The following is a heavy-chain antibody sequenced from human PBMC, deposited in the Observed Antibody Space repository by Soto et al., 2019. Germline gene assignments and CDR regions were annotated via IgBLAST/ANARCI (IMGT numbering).Heavy chain of an antibody. V-gene: IGHV6-1*01. Sequence: SQTLSLTCAISGDSVSGNSVAWNWIRQSPSRGLEWLGRTYYRSKWYNDYAVSVKSRMSINPDTSKNQFSLQLNSVTPDDTAVYYCARAMRAAGTGYDYWGQGTLVTVSS. CDR2: TYYRSKWYN. CDR1: GDSVSGNSVA. J-gene: IGHJ4*02. D-gene: IGHD6-13*01. CDR3: ARAMRAAGTGYDY.